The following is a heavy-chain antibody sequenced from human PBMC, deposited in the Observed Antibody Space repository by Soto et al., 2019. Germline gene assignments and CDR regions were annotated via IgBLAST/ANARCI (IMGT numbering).Heavy chain of an antibody. CDR3: ARMKLASLDH. CDR1: GVPFNSYG. V-gene: IGHV1-69*09. CDR2: INPASQLR. J-gene: IGHJ4*02. Sequence: QVVLLQSGTEVTRPGSSVKVSCKASGVPFNSYGFAWVRQAPGRGLEWVGRINPASQLRNYEQSLQGRVTLTGATSTTTVYMEVSGLTSEDPAVYYCARMKLASLDHWGQGPLVTVSS.